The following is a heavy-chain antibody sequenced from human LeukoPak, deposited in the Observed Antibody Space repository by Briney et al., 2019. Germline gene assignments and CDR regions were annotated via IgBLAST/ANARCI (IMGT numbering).Heavy chain of an antibody. D-gene: IGHD6-19*01. CDR3: ARHRYSSGWPRSHWFDP. J-gene: IGHJ5*02. Sequence: SETLSLTCTVSGGSISSYYWSWIRQPPGKGLEWIGDIYYNGSTNYNPSLKSRGTISVDTSKNQCSLKLSSVTDADTAVYYCARHRYSSGWPRSHWFDPWGQGTLVTVSS. CDR2: IYYNGST. V-gene: IGHV4-59*08. CDR1: GGSISSYY.